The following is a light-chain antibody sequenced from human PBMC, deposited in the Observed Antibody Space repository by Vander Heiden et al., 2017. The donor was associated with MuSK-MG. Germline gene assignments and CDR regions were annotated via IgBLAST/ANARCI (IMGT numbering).Light chain of an antibody. CDR2: KDS. CDR1: ALPQKY. CDR3: LSEDSSGTWV. J-gene: IGLJ3*02. Sequence: SVSVSLGQMARITCSGEALPQKYAYWYQQKPGQFPVLVIYKDSERPSGIPERFSGSSSGTIATLTISGVQAEDEADDYCLSEDSSGTWVFGGGTKLTVL. V-gene: IGLV3-16*01.